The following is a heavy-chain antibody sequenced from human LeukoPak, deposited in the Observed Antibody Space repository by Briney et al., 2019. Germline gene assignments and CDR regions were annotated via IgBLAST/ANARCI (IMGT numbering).Heavy chain of an antibody. CDR3: ARERGGDAFDV. D-gene: IGHD1-26*01. Sequence: ASVKVSCKASGYTFTANYMHWVRQAPGQGLEWMGWINPNSGATKSAQNFQGRVTMTRDTSISTAYMELSSLRSDDTAVFYCARERGGDAFDVWGQGTMTTVSS. J-gene: IGHJ3*01. V-gene: IGHV1-2*02. CDR1: GYTFTANY. CDR2: INPNSGAT.